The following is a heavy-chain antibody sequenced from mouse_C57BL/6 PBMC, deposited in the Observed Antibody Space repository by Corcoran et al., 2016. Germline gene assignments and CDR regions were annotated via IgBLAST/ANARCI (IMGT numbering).Heavy chain of an antibody. CDR2: INPYNGGT. Sequence: EVQLQQSGPVLVKPGASVKMSCKASGYTFTDYYMNWVKQSHGKSLKWIGVINPYNGGTSYNQKFKGKATLTVDKSSSTAYMELNSLTSEDSAVYYCARGRGGYFDVWGTGTTVTVSS. V-gene: IGHV1-19*01. CDR1: GYTFTDYY. J-gene: IGHJ1*03. CDR3: ARGRGGYFDV.